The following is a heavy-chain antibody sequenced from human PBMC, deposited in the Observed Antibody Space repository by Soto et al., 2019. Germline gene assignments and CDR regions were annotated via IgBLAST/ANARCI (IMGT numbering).Heavy chain of an antibody. CDR2: INPNSGGT. J-gene: IGHJ6*02. CDR1: GYSFTSYY. V-gene: IGHV1-2*04. CDR3: ASSRLPNYGMDV. Sequence: GESLKISCKGSGYSFTSYYMHRVRQAPGQGLEWMGWINPNSGGTNYAQKFQGWVTMTRDTSISTAYMELSRLRSDDTAVYYCASSRLPNYGMDVWGQGTTVTVSS.